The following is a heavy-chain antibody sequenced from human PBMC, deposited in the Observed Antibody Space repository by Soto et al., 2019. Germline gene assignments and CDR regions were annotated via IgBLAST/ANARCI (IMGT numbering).Heavy chain of an antibody. Sequence: QVQLQESGPGLLKPSQTLSLTCTVSGDSISRGGYYWTWIRQHPGKGLEWIGYIYHSGSSFYNPSPKCRFMLSVATSKNQFSLRLRSVPAADTAVYHCARPTIKLVVSSVASWGQGPLVT. CDR1: GDSISRGGYY. CDR3: ARPTIKLVVSSVAS. J-gene: IGHJ5*01. D-gene: IGHD3-22*01. CDR2: IYHSGSS. V-gene: IGHV4-31*03.